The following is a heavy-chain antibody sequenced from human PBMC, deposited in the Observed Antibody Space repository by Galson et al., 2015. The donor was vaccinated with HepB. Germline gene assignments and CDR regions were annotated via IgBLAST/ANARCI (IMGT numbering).Heavy chain of an antibody. CDR1: GYTFTSYG. CDR3: TKGYYGGNSGRFDY. D-gene: IGHD4-23*01. J-gene: IGHJ4*02. V-gene: IGHV1-46*03. Sequence: SVKVSCKASGYTFTSYGISWVRQAPGQGLEWMGIINPSGGSTSYAQKFQGRVTMTRDTSTSTVYMELTSLRSEDTAVYYCTKGYYGGNSGRFDYWGQGTLVTVSS. CDR2: INPSGGST.